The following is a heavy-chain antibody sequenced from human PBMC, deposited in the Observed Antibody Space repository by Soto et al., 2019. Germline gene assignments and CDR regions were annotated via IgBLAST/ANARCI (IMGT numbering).Heavy chain of an antibody. CDR2: TYYRTRWYY. CDR1: GDSVASNSAA. J-gene: IGHJ6*03. Sequence: QSLSLICVISGDSVASNSAAGNWLKQYPSRGLEWLGRTYYRTRWYYDYAVSVRSRITVNPDTSKNQFSLQLTSVTPEDTAVYYCAGTTSHYWYYMDVWGKGTTVTVSS. CDR3: AGTTSHYWYYMDV. V-gene: IGHV6-1*01. D-gene: IGHD1-7*01.